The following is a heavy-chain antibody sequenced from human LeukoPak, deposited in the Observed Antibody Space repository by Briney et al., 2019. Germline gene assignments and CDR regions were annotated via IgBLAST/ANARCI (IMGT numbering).Heavy chain of an antibody. CDR1: GYGFTTYA. D-gene: IGHD4-17*01. CDR3: ARRLKGSYGNPFDY. V-gene: IGHV1-3*01. Sequence: ASVKVSCNASGYGFTTYATHWVRQAPAQRLELMCLIDPDKGDTKYSQNFQGRLTVTRDTSASTTYMELSSLVSEDAAVYYCARRLKGSYGNPFDYWGQGTLVTVSS. J-gene: IGHJ4*02. CDR2: IDPDKGDT.